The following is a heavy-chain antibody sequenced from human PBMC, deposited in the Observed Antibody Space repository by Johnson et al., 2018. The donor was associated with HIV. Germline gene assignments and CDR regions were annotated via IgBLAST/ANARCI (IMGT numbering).Heavy chain of an antibody. D-gene: IGHD4-23*01. CDR2: IYSGGST. J-gene: IGHJ3*02. V-gene: IGHV3-53*01. CDR3: AKGYGGNGGAFDI. Sequence: VRQAPGKGLEWVSVIYSGGSTYYADSVKGRFTISRDNSRNTLYLQMNSLRAEDTAVYYCAKGYGGNGGAFDIWGQGTMVTVSS.